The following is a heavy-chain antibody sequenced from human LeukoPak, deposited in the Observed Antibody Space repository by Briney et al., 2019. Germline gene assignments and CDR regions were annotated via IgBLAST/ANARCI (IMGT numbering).Heavy chain of an antibody. CDR3: ARDNPNSGWFWGFDP. CDR2: IYYSGST. CDR1: GGSISNYY. D-gene: IGHD6-19*01. Sequence: SETLSLTCTVSGGSISNYYWSWIRQPPGKGLEWIGYIYYSGSTNYNPSLKSRVTISVDTSKNQFSLKLSSVTAGDTAVYYCARDNPNSGWFWGFDPWGQGTLVIVSS. V-gene: IGHV4-59*01. J-gene: IGHJ5*02.